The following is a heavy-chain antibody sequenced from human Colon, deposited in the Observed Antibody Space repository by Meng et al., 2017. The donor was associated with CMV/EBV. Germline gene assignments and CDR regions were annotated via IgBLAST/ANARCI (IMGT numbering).Heavy chain of an antibody. V-gene: IGHV3-53*05. J-gene: IGHJ4*02. CDR1: GFTMGSNY. Sequence: GESLKISCEASGFTMGSNYMSWVRQAPQKGLGWVAVIYQSGTTYYADSVRGRFTISRDNSKNTLYLQMDSLRSEDTAVYFCAKESPLARAPFDLWGQGTPVTVSS. D-gene: IGHD3-9*01. CDR2: IYQSGTT. CDR3: AKESPLARAPFDL.